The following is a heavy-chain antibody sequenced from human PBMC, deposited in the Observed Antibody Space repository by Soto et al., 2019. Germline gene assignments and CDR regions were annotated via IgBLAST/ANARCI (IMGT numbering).Heavy chain of an antibody. J-gene: IGHJ6*03. CDR1: GGSISSYY. CDR2: IYYSGST. CDR3: ARQEGLDYYYYYMDV. V-gene: IGHV4-59*01. Sequence: TSETLSLTCTVSGGSISSYYWSWIRQPPGKGLEWIGYIYYSGSTNYNPSLKSRVTISVDTSKNQFSLKLSSVTAADTAVYYCARQEGLDYYYYYMDVWGKGTTVTVSS.